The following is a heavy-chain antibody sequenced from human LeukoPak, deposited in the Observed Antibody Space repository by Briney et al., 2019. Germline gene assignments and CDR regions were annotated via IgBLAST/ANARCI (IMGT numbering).Heavy chain of an antibody. CDR1: LFTLSNYL. CDR2: MNSDGSST. J-gene: IGHJ3*02. V-gene: IGHV3-74*01. Sequence: PGGSLRLSCAAPLFTLSNYLTHSVRPAPGKGLVWVSRMNSDGSSTSYADSVKGRFTISRDNAKNTLYLQMNSLRVEDTAVHYCARSTYRGSRIDIWGQGTMVTVSS. D-gene: IGHD1-26*01. CDR3: ARSTYRGSRIDI.